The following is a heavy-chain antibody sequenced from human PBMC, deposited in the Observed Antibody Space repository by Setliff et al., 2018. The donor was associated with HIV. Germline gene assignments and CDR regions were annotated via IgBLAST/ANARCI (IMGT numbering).Heavy chain of an antibody. Sequence: SETLSLTCAVSGYSISSGYYWGWIRQPSGKGLEWIGSIYHSGSTYYNPSLKSRVTISVDTSKNQFSLKLSSVTAADTAVYYCARMYSGYDWSPAGARTRYFDYWGQGTLVTVSS. CDR2: IYHSGST. CDR3: ARMYSGYDWSPAGARTRYFDY. D-gene: IGHD5-12*01. CDR1: GYSISSGYY. V-gene: IGHV4-38-2*01. J-gene: IGHJ4*02.